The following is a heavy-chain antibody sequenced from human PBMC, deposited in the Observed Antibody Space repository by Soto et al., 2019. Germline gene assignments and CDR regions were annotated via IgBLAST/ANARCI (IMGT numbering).Heavy chain of an antibody. CDR2: ISNTTNYK. J-gene: IGHJ4*02. Sequence: GGSLRLSCGVSGFTFTRYSMNWVCMGPGKGLECVSSISNTTNYKYYFYTTKVPFTISIYNDKNSLYLEMNSLRAEDTAVYYCARESEDLPSNFDFWGQGTLVTVSS. CDR3: ARESEDLPSNFDF. V-gene: IGHV3-21*06. CDR1: GFTFTRYS.